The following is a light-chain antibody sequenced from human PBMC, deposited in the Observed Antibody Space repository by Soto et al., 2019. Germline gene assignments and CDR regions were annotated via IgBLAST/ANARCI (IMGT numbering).Light chain of an antibody. CDR3: QQYGSSPRT. J-gene: IGKJ1*01. V-gene: IGKV3-20*01. CDR2: GAS. CDR1: QTVSSSS. Sequence: VLTKSSVTLFFSPGEKATLSCMASQTVSSSSLAWYQQKPGQAPRLLIFGASTRAAGFPDRFSGSGSGTDFTLTISRLEPEDFAVYYCQQYGSSPRTFGQGTKVDIK.